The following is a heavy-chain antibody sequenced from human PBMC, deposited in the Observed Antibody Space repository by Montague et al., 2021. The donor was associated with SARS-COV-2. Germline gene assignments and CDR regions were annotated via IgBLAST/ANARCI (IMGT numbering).Heavy chain of an antibody. CDR3: ASHFVWQQLST. D-gene: IGHD6-13*01. J-gene: IGHJ4*02. V-gene: IGHV4-4*02. Sequence: SETLSLTCPQCSAPVDRELRWRSVGHTSELQLPRNVVSHLRVGTNYNPSLRSRVSIFLDNSKNQFSLILTSVTAADTAMYYCASHFVWQQLSTWGQGTLVSVSS. CDR1: SAPVDRELR. CDR2: SHLRVGT.